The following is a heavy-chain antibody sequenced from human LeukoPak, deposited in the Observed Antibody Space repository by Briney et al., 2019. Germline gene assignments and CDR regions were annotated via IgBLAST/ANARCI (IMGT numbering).Heavy chain of an antibody. V-gene: IGHV1-8*01. CDR1: GYTFTSYD. D-gene: IGHD3-22*01. J-gene: IGHJ4*02. CDR2: MNPNSGNT. Sequence: ASVKVSCKASGYTFTSYDINWVRQATGQGPEWMGWMNPNSGNTGYAQKFQGRVTMTRNTSISTAYMELSSLRSEDTAVYYCARVDDSSGYYYVYWGQGTLVTVSS. CDR3: ARVDDSSGYYYVY.